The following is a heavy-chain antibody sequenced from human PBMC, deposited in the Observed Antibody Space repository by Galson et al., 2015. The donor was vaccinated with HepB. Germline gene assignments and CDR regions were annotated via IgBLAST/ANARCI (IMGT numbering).Heavy chain of an antibody. D-gene: IGHD2-2*01. V-gene: IGHV3-30*02. Sequence: SLRLSCAASGFTFSSYGMHWVRQAPGKGLEWVAFIRYDGSNKYYADSVKGRFTISRDNSKNTLYLQMNSLRAEDTAVYYCAKSRVVPAAMERPDPPDYWGQGTLVTVSS. J-gene: IGHJ4*02. CDR2: IRYDGSNK. CDR3: AKSRVVPAAMERPDPPDY. CDR1: GFTFSSYG.